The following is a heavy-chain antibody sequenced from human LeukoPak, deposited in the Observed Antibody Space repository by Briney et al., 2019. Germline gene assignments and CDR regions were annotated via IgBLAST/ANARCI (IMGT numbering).Heavy chain of an antibody. Sequence: ASVKVSCKASGYTFTAYYMHWVRQAPGQGPEWMGWINPNSGVTNYAQKFQGRVIMTSDTSISTAYMEFSRLRSDDTVMYYCARDLGVTVRPFSLFYWGQGTLVTVSS. V-gene: IGHV1-2*02. CDR1: GYTFTAYY. CDR3: ARDLGVTVRPFSLFY. D-gene: IGHD6-6*01. J-gene: IGHJ4*02. CDR2: INPNSGVT.